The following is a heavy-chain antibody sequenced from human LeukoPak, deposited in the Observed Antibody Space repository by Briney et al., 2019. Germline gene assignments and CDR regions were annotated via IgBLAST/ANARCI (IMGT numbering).Heavy chain of an antibody. CDR1: GFTFSSYS. D-gene: IGHD5-18*01. V-gene: IGHV3-21*01. Sequence: GGSLRLSCAASGFTFSSYSMNWVRQAPGKGLEWVSSISSSSSYIYYADSVKGRFTISRDNSKNTLYLQMNSLRAEDTAVYYCAKSLRRYSYGYDYFDYWGQGTLVTVSS. J-gene: IGHJ4*02. CDR2: ISSSSSYI. CDR3: AKSLRRYSYGYDYFDY.